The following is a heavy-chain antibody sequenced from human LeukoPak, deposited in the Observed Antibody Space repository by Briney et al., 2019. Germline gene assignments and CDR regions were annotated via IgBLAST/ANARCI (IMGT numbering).Heavy chain of an antibody. V-gene: IGHV4-61*01. CDR2: AYYSGST. Sequence: SETLSLTCTVSGGSVSSDSHYWSWIRQPPGKGLEWIGYAYYSGSTKYNPSLKSRVTISVDTSKNQFSLKLSSVTAADTAVYLSSGDIYDYSSGYYPYYYYYYGMDVWGQGTTVTVSS. D-gene: IGHD3-22*01. CDR1: GGSVSSDSHY. CDR3: SGDIYDYSSGYYPYYYYYYGMDV. J-gene: IGHJ6*02.